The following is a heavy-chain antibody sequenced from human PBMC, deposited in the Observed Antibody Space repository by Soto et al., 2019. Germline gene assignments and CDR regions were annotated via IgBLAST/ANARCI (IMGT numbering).Heavy chain of an antibody. CDR1: GFTFSSYS. CDR3: AREGQYSGYDFLGLTGNPDY. J-gene: IGHJ4*02. D-gene: IGHD5-12*01. CDR2: ISSSSTI. Sequence: GGSLRLSCAASGFTFSSYSMNWVRQAPGKGLEWVSYISSSSTIYYADSVKGRFTISRDNAKNSLYLQMNSLRAEDTAVYYCAREGQYSGYDFLGLTGNPDYWGQGTLVTVSS. V-gene: IGHV3-48*01.